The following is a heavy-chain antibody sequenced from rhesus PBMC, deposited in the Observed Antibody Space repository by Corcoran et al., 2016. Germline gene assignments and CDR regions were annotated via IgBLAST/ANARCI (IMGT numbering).Heavy chain of an antibody. CDR3: ARRTGGKGFALDS. V-gene: IGHV4-173*01. D-gene: IGHD1-44*01. J-gene: IGHJ6*01. CDR2: ISGSGGST. Sequence: QLQLLEPGPGLVKPSETLSLTCAVSGGSLRRYWCTPFPPPPGKGLVWIGRISGSGGSTRYNPSLKSRVTISTDTSKNQFSLKLSSLTAADTAVYDCARRTGGKGFALDSWGQGVVVTVSS. CDR1: GGSLRRYW.